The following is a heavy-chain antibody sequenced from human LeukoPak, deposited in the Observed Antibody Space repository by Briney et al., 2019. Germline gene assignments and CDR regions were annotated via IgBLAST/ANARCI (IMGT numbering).Heavy chain of an antibody. CDR2: IRSDGSDT. CDR3: AKHDSSSDF. V-gene: IGHV3-30*02. D-gene: IGHD3-22*01. J-gene: IGHJ4*02. Sequence: GGSLRLSCAASGFIFSSYGMHWVRQPPGKGLEWVAFIRSDGSDTYSAASVKGRFTISRDNSKNTLWLQMHSLRAEDTAVYYCAKHDSSSDFWGQGTLVTVSS. CDR1: GFIFSSYG.